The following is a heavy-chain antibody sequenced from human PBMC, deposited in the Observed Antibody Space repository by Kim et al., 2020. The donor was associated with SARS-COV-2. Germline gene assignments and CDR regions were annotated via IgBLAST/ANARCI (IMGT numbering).Heavy chain of an antibody. V-gene: IGHV5-51*01. D-gene: IGHD3-10*01. J-gene: IGHJ2*01. CDR3: ARHKGSGSYWYFDL. Sequence: YSPSFQGQVTISGDKSISTAYLQWDSLKASDTAMYYCARHKGSGSYWYFDLWGRGTLVTVSS.